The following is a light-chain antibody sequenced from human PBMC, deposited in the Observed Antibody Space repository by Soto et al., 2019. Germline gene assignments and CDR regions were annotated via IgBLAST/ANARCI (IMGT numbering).Light chain of an antibody. J-gene: IGLJ2*01. CDR2: DVS. CDR1: SSDVGGYNY. CDR3: SSYTSSSTLLVL. V-gene: IGLV2-14*01. Sequence: QSVLTQPASVSGSPGQSITISCTGTSSDVGGYNYVSWYQQYPGKAPKLMIYDVSNRPSGVSNRFSGSKSGNTASLTISGLQAEDEADYDCSSYTSSSTLLVLFGGATKLTVL.